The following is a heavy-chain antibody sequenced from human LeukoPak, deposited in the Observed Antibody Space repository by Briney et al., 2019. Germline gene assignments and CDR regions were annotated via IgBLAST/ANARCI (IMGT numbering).Heavy chain of an antibody. CDR3: FSDSGSYYLGAFDI. CDR1: GFTFSSYG. Sequence: GGSLRLSCAASGFTFSSYGMHWVRHAPGKGLEWVSFIRYDGSNKYYADFVNGGFTISSDNSKTTLYLQMNSLRAEDTAVYYCFSDSGSYYLGAFDIWGQGTMVTVSS. V-gene: IGHV3-30*02. CDR2: IRYDGSNK. D-gene: IGHD1-26*01. J-gene: IGHJ3*02.